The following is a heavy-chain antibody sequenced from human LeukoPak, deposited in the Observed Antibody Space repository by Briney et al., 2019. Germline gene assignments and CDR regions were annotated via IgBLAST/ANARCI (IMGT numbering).Heavy chain of an antibody. V-gene: IGHV1-24*01. CDR2: FDPEDGET. CDR3: ARVLGVYYYDSSGRLPFDY. Sequence: ASVKVSCKVSGYTLTELSMHWVRQAPGKGLEWMGGFDPEDGETIYAQKFQGRVTMTEDTSTSTAYMELRSLRSDDTAVYYCARVLGVYYYDSSGRLPFDYWGQGTLVTVSS. J-gene: IGHJ4*02. CDR1: GYTLTELS. D-gene: IGHD3-22*01.